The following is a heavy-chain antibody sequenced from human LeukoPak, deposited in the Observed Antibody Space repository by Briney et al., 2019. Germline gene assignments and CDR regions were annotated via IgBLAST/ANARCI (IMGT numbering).Heavy chain of an antibody. V-gene: IGHV1-2*02. D-gene: IGHD3-3*01. CDR3: ARDRGRVVRFLEFDY. CDR1: GYTFTGYY. Sequence: ASVKVSCKASGYTFTGYYMHWVRQAPGQGLEWTGWINPNSGGTNYAQKFQGRVTMTRDTSISTAYMELSRLRSDDTAVYYCARDRGRVVRFLEFDYWGQGTLVTVSS. CDR2: INPNSGGT. J-gene: IGHJ4*02.